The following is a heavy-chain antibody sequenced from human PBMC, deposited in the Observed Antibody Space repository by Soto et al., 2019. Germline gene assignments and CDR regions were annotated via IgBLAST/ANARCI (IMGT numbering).Heavy chain of an antibody. CDR1: GFTFSRYG. J-gene: IGHJ5*01. D-gene: IGHD6-19*01. CDR2: IWYDGRNK. Sequence: GGSLRLSCVVSGFTFSRYGMHWVRQAPGKGLEWVAVIWYDGRNKYYGDSVKGRFSISRDNSNNTLFLQMYSLRVEDTAVYFCARDRFNSGWSDYWGQGTLVTVS. CDR3: ARDRFNSGWSDY. V-gene: IGHV3-33*01.